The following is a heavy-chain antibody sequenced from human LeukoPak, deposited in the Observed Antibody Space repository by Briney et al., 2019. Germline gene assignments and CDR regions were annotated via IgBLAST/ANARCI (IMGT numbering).Heavy chain of an antibody. V-gene: IGHV3-53*01. CDR2: IYSGGST. CDR1: GFTVSSNY. Sequence: GGSLRLSCAAYGFTVSSNYMSWVRQAPGKGLEWVSVIYSGGSTYYADSVKGRFTISRDNSKNTLYLQMNSLRAEDTAVYYCARVLMGIAAAGSGDYWGQGTLVTVSS. D-gene: IGHD6-13*01. CDR3: ARVLMGIAAAGSGDY. J-gene: IGHJ4*02.